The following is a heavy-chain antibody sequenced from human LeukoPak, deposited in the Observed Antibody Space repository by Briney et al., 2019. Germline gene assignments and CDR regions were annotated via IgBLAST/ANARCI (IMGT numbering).Heavy chain of an antibody. CDR1: GGSISSGDYY. D-gene: IGHD2-2*01. V-gene: IGHV4-30-4*01. CDR2: IYYSGST. J-gene: IGHJ3*02. CDR3: ARVARDIVVVPAAIDNAFDI. Sequence: PSETLSLTCTVSGGSISSGDYYCSWIRQPPGKGLEWIGYIYYSGSTYYNPSLKSRVTISVDTSKNQFSLKLSSVTAADTAVYYCARVARDIVVVPAAIDNAFDIWGQGTMVTVSS.